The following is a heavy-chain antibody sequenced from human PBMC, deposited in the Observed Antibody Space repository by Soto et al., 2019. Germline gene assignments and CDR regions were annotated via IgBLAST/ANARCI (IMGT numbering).Heavy chain of an antibody. J-gene: IGHJ3*02. D-gene: IGHD7-27*01. CDR3: GKGTWGAFDI. CDR1: GFTFSSNA. CDR2: ITGGSGGGK. Sequence: EVQLLEAGGGLVQPGGSLRLSCVASGFTFSSNAMSWVRQAQGKGLEWVSHITGGSGGGKYYADSVKGRFTISRDNAKNTLYMQMNSLRVEDTAVYYCGKGTWGAFDIWGHGTLVTVSS. V-gene: IGHV3-23*01.